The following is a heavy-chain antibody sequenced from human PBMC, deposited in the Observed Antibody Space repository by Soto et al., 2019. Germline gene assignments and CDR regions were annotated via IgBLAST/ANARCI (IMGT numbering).Heavy chain of an antibody. Sequence: SETLSLTCTVSGGSISSSSYYWGWIRQPPGKGLEWIGNVYYGGSTYYNPSLKSRVTISVETSKSQFSLKLSSVTAADTAVYYCAGGDYYHSSGYYFYYYTMDVWGQATTVTLSS. J-gene: IGHJ6*02. CDR3: AGGDYYHSSGYYFYYYTMDV. D-gene: IGHD3-22*01. CDR2: VYYGGST. CDR1: GGSISSSSYY. V-gene: IGHV4-39*01.